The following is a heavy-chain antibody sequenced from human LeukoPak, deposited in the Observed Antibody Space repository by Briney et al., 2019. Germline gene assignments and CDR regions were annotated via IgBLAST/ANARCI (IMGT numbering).Heavy chain of an antibody. D-gene: IGHD2-2*01. Sequence: SETLSLTWTVSGGSISSYYWRWIRQPPGKGLESIGCIYYSGSTNYNPSLKSRVTISVDTSKNQFSLKLSSVTAADTAVYYCASYRVVPAASGWFDPWGQGTLVTVSS. CDR1: GGSISSYY. J-gene: IGHJ5*02. CDR2: IYYSGST. CDR3: ASYRVVPAASGWFDP. V-gene: IGHV4-59*01.